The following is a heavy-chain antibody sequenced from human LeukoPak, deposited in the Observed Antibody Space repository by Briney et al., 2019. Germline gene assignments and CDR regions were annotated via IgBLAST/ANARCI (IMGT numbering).Heavy chain of an antibody. J-gene: IGHJ4*02. Sequence: GAAVKVSCRASGYNLSSYAITWVRPAPGQGLEWMGWISGYNGNTNYAQKVQGRVTMTTDTSTNTAYMELRSLRSDDTDVYHCARDPDCGEISGNNWGQGTLVIVSS. V-gene: IGHV1-18*01. CDR1: GYNLSSYA. CDR2: ISGYNGNT. D-gene: IGHD4-17*01. CDR3: ARDPDCGEISGNN.